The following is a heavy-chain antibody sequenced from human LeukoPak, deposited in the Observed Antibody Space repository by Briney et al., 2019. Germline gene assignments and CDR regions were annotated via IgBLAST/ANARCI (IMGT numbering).Heavy chain of an antibody. Sequence: GGSLRLSCAVSGFTFSKAWMSWVRQTPGKGLEWVGRILSNIDGGTTDYAAPVKGRFTISRDDSKSTLYLQMNSLTTEDTAVYYCAKHRDFSWYADAFDIWGQGTMVTVSS. CDR1: GFTFSKAW. J-gene: IGHJ3*02. CDR3: AKHRDFSWYADAFDI. D-gene: IGHD6-13*01. CDR2: ILSNIDGGTT. V-gene: IGHV3-15*01.